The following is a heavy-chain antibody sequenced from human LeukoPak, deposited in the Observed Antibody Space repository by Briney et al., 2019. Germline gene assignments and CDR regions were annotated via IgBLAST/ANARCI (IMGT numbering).Heavy chain of an antibody. CDR1: GFTFRDYA. CDR3: ARDIVVVPASDV. V-gene: IGHV3-23*01. D-gene: IGHD2-2*01. Sequence: GGSLRLSCAASGFTFRDYAMSWVRQAPGKGLEWVSAISGSGGRNTYYAESVKGRFFISRDDSRNILYLQMNSLRAEDTAVYYCARDIVVVPASDVWGQGTTVTVSS. J-gene: IGHJ6*02. CDR2: ISGSGGRNT.